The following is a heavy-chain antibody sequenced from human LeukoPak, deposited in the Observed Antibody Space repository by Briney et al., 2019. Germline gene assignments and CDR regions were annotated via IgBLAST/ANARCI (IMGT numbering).Heavy chain of an antibody. CDR1: GYSISSGYY. Sequence: SETLSLTCTVSGYSISSGYYWGWIRQPPGKGLEWIGSIYYSGSSYYNPSLKSRVTISVDTTKNQFSLKLRSVTAADTAVYYCARVRRSSGPYGDYWGQGTLVTVPS. V-gene: IGHV4-38-2*02. J-gene: IGHJ4*02. CDR2: IYYSGSS. CDR3: ARVRRSSGPYGDY. D-gene: IGHD6-19*01.